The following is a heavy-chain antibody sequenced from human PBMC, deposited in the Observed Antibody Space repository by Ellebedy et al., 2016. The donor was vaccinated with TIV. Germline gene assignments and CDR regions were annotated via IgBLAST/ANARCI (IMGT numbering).Heavy chain of an antibody. D-gene: IGHD3-22*01. Sequence: GESLKISXKASGYTFADHWVAWVRQKPGKGLEYMGIIYPDDSDTRYSPSFQGQVTISVDKSINTAYLQWPSLKASDTAMYYCATKDRLNYYNSNGHYYDYWGQGTLVTVSS. CDR3: ATKDRLNYYNSNGHYYDY. CDR2: IYPDDSDT. CDR1: GYTFADHW. J-gene: IGHJ4*02. V-gene: IGHV5-51*01.